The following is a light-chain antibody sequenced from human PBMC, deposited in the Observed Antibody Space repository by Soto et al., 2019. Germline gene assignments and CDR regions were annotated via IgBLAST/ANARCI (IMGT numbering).Light chain of an antibody. J-gene: IGLJ3*02. CDR2: DNN. Sequence: QSVLTQPPSVSAAPGQKVTISCSGSNSNIGKYYVSWYQQFPGAAPKLLIYDNNKRPSGIPDRFSGSKSGTSATLGITGLQTGDEADYYCGAWDGSLSVGVFGGGTKLTVL. CDR1: NSNIGKYY. CDR3: GAWDGSLSVGV. V-gene: IGLV1-51*01.